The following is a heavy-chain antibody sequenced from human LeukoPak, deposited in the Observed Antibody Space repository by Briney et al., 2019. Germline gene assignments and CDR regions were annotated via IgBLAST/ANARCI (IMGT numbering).Heavy chain of an antibody. J-gene: IGHJ4*02. Sequence: ASVKVSCKASGYTFTGYYMHWVRQAPGQGLEWMGWINLNSGGTNYAQKFQGRVTMTRDTSISTAYMELSRLRSDDTAVYYCARVPGRPDIAAAGSFDYWGQGTLVTVSS. CDR2: INLNSGGT. CDR1: GYTFTGYY. D-gene: IGHD6-13*01. V-gene: IGHV1-2*02. CDR3: ARVPGRPDIAAAGSFDY.